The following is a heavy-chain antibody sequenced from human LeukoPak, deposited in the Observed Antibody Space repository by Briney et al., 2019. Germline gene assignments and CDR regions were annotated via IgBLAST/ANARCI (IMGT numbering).Heavy chain of an antibody. Sequence: SETLSLTCSVSGASITNYYWSWIRQPPGKGLEWIGRIYTSGSTNYNPSLKSRVTMSVDTSKNQFSLKLSSVTAADTAVYYCARDHWDEYSSSYYFDYWGQGTLVTVSS. V-gene: IGHV4-4*07. CDR1: GASITNYY. D-gene: IGHD6-6*01. CDR3: ARDHWDEYSSSYYFDY. J-gene: IGHJ4*02. CDR2: IYTSGST.